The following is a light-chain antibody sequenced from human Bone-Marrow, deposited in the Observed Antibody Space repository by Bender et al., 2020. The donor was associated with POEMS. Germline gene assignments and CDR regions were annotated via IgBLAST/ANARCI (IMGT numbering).Light chain of an antibody. J-gene: IGLJ3*02. CDR2: GST. CDR1: SSNIGAGYD. Sequence: QSVLTQPPSVSGAPGQRVTISCTGSSSNIGAGYDVHWYQQLPGTAPKLLIEGSTNRPSGVPDRFSGSRSGTSASLAISGLQSEDEADYYCAVWDDSLNGWVFGGGTKLTVL. CDR3: AVWDDSLNGWV. V-gene: IGLV1-40*01.